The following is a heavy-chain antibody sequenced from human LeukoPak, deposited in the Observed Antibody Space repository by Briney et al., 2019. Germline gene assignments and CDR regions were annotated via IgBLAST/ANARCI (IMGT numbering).Heavy chain of an antibody. D-gene: IGHD3-3*01. Sequence: ASVKVSCKASGYTFTGYYMHWVRQAPGQGLDWMGWINPNSGGTNYAQKFQGRVTMTRDTSISTAYMELSRLRSDDTAVYYCASASLPALRFLEWLPCSWGQGTLVTVA. CDR3: ASASLPALRFLEWLPCS. CDR1: GYTFTGYY. CDR2: INPNSGGT. J-gene: IGHJ4*02. V-gene: IGHV1-2*02.